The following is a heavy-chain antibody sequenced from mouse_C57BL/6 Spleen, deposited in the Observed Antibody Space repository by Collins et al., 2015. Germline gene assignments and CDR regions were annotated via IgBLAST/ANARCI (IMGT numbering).Heavy chain of an antibody. CDR2: ISYDGSN. D-gene: IGHD1-1*01. V-gene: IGHV3-6*01. J-gene: IGHJ1*03. CDR3: ARDRDYGSRDWYFDV. Sequence: DVQLQESGPGLVKPSQSLSLTCSVTGYSITSGYYWNWIRQFPGNKLEWMGYISYDGSNNYNPSLKNRISITRDTSKNQFFLKLNSVTTEDTATYYCARDRDYGSRDWYFDVWGTGTTVTVSS. CDR1: GYSITSGYY.